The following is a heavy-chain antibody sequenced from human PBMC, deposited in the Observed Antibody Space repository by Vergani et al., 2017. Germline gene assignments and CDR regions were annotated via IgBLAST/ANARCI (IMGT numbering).Heavy chain of an antibody. J-gene: IGHJ6*02. V-gene: IGHV1-18*01. D-gene: IGHD7-27*01. Sequence: QVQLVQSGAEVKKPGASVKVSCKASGYTFIIYGISWVGQAPGQGLEWMGWISNHNGKTDYSQKFQGRVTMTTDISASTAYMELRSLRSDDTAMYYCARPNWGYGGMDVWGQGTTVTVSS. CDR2: ISNHNGKT. CDR1: GYTFIIYG. CDR3: ARPNWGYGGMDV.